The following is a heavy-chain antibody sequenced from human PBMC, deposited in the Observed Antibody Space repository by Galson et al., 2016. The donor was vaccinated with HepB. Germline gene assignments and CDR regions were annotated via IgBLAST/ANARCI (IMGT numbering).Heavy chain of an antibody. CDR1: GFPFSVYG. J-gene: IGHJ4*02. V-gene: IGHV3-33*08. CDR3: ARDLTARYQDD. D-gene: IGHD6-6*01. Sequence: SLRLSCAASGFPFSVYGMHWVRQAPGKGLEWVGVTGHEGISKDYGDSVKGRFTISRDNSKNTLYLQMNSLRVQDTAVYYCARDLTARYQDDWGQGTLVTVAS. CDR2: TGHEGISK.